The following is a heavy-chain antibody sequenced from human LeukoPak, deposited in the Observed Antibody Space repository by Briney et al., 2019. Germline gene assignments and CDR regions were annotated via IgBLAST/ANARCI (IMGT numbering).Heavy chain of an antibody. J-gene: IGHJ2*01. CDR1: GGSFSGYY. CDR2: IYTSGST. D-gene: IGHD1-26*01. Sequence: PSETLPLTCAVYGGSFSGYYWSWIRQPAGKGLEWIGRIYTSGSTNYNPSLKSRVTISIDTSKNQFSLKLSSVTAADTAVYYCARGQWGYFDLWGRGTLVTVSS. CDR3: ARGQWGYFDL. V-gene: IGHV4-59*10.